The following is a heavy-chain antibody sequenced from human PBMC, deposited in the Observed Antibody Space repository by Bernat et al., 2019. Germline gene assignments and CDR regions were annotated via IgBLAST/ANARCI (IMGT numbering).Heavy chain of an antibody. D-gene: IGHD6-19*01. CDR3: ARGQRWSTGWYYFDY. CDR2: IYSGGST. J-gene: IGHJ4*02. V-gene: IGHV3-53*01. Sequence: EVQLVESGGGLIQPGGSLRLSCAASGFTVSSNYMNWVRQAPGKGLEWVSVIYSGGSTYYADSVKGRFTISRYNSKNTLYLQMNSLRAEDTAVYYCARGQRWSTGWYYFDYWGQGTLVTVSS. CDR1: GFTVSSNY.